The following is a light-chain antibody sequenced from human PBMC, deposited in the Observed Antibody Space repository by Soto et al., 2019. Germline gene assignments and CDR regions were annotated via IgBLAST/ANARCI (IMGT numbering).Light chain of an antibody. Sequence: QSVLTQPPSASGTPGQRVTISCSGSSSNVGSYTVYWYQQLPGTAPKVLIYSGNRRPSGVPARFSGSKSGTSASLAISGLQSEDEADDDCAAWDDSLNGVVFGGGTKLTVL. V-gene: IGLV1-44*01. CDR3: AAWDDSLNGVV. CDR2: SGN. J-gene: IGLJ2*01. CDR1: SSNVGSYT.